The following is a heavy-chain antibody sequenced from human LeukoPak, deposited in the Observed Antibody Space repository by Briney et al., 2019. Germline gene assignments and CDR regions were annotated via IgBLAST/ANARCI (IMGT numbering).Heavy chain of an antibody. D-gene: IGHD3-22*01. CDR1: GFTFSSYA. CDR2: ISGSGDST. Sequence: PGGSLRLSCAASGFTFSSYAMSWVRQAPGKGLEWVSAISGSGDSTFYADSVKGRFTISRDNSKNTLYLQMDSLRAEDTAVYYCARESGGDYDSSGYYRSYYFDYWGQGTLVTVSS. J-gene: IGHJ4*02. CDR3: ARESGGDYDSSGYYRSYYFDY. V-gene: IGHV3-23*01.